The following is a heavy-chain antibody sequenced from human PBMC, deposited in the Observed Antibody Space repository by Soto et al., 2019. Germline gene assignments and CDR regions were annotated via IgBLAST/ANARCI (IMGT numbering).Heavy chain of an antibody. CDR3: ARGYCSGGSCYQFDY. V-gene: IGHV3-13*01. D-gene: IGHD2-15*01. Sequence: EVQLVESGGGLVQPGGSLRLSCAASGFTFSSYDMHWVRQATGKGLEWVSAIGTAGDTYYPGSVKGRFTISRENAKNSLYLQMTSLRAGDTAVYYCARGYCSGGSCYQFDYWGQGTLVTVSS. CDR2: IGTAGDT. CDR1: GFTFSSYD. J-gene: IGHJ4*02.